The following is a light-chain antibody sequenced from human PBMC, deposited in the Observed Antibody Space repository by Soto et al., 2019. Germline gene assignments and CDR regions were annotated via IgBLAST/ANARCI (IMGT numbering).Light chain of an antibody. CDR2: DAS. CDR3: QQYNILST. Sequence: DIQMTQSPSTLSGSVGDRVTITCRASQTISIWLAWYQQKPGKAPKLLIYDASTLESGVPTRFSGSGSGTEFTLTISSLHPDDFATYYCQQYNILSTFGQGTKVDIK. CDR1: QTISIW. V-gene: IGKV1-5*01. J-gene: IGKJ1*01.